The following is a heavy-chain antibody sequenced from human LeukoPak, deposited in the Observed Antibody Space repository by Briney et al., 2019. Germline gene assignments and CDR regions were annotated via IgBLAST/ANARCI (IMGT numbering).Heavy chain of an antibody. D-gene: IGHD3-22*01. Sequence: SETLSLTCTVSGASVSSVFYYWSWVRQPPGRGLEWIGYIYYSGSTNYNPSLKSRVTILVDTSKNQFSLRLSSVTAADTAVYYCARNYYDSTGYLPGLFDYWGQGTLVTGSS. CDR1: GASVSSVFYY. CDR3: ARNYYDSTGYLPGLFDY. J-gene: IGHJ4*02. CDR2: IYYSGST. V-gene: IGHV4-61*01.